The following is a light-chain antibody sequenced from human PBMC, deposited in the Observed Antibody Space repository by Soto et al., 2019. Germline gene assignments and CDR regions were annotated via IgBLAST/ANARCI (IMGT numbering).Light chain of an antibody. CDR2: STN. CDR1: SGSVSTGYY. J-gene: IGLJ2*01. CDR3: VLYLGRGISV. V-gene: IGLV8-61*01. Sequence: QTLVTQEPSISVSPGGTVTLTCGLTSGSVSTGYYPSWYQQTPGQAPRTLIYSTNTRSSGVPDRFSGSIVGNRAALTITGAQADDESDYYCVLYLGRGISVFGGGTKLTVL.